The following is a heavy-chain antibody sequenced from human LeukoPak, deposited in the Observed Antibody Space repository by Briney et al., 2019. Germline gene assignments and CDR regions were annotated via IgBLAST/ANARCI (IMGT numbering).Heavy chain of an antibody. Sequence: PGGSLRLSCAASGFTFSSYGMHWVRQAPGKGLEWVAFIRYDGSNKYYADSVKGRFTISRDNSKNTLYLQMYGLRAEDTAVYYCARDCSSATCYAAFDYWGQGVLVTVSS. CDR3: ARDCSSATCYAAFDY. J-gene: IGHJ4*02. CDR2: IRYDGSNK. D-gene: IGHD2-2*01. CDR1: GFTFSSYG. V-gene: IGHV3-30*02.